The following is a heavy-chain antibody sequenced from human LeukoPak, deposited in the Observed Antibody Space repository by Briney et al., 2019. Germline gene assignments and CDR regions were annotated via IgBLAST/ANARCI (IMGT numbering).Heavy chain of an antibody. D-gene: IGHD2-2*01. CDR2: INWNGGST. V-gene: IGHV3-20*04. J-gene: IGHJ4*02. CDR1: GFTFDDYG. Sequence: GGSLRLSCAASGFTFDDYGMSWVRQAPGKGLEWVSGINWNGGSTGYADSVKGRFTISRDNAKNSLYLQMNSLRAEDTAVYYCAKDKDIVVVPAAVDYWGQGTLVTVSS. CDR3: AKDKDIVVVPAAVDY.